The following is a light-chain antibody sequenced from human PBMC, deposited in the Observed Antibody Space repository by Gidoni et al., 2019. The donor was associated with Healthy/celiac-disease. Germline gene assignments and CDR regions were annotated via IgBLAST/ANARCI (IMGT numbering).Light chain of an antibody. CDR1: QSVSSN. J-gene: IGKJ3*01. Sequence: EIVMTQSPATLSVSPGERATLSCRASQSVSSNLAWYQQKPGQAPRLLIYGASTRATGIPARFSGSGSGTEFTLTISRLQSEDFAVYYCQQYNNWPPRGTFGPGNKVDIK. CDR2: GAS. V-gene: IGKV3-15*01. CDR3: QQYNNWPPRGT.